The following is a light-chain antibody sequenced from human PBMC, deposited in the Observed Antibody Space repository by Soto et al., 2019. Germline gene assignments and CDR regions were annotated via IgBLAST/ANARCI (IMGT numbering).Light chain of an antibody. V-gene: IGKV3-15*01. CDR3: QQYYNWPPYT. CDR1: ETVRAN. CDR2: GAS. J-gene: IGKJ2*01. Sequence: IVMTQSPATLSVSPGERVTLSCRASETVRANLAWFQQKPGQTHWLLIFGASTRATGIPTRFTGSGSETEFTLTIGSLQSEDLAVYYCQQYYNWPPYTFGQGTKLEIK.